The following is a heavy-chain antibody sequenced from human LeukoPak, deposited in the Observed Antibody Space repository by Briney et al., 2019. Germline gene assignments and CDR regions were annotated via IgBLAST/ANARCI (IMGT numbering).Heavy chain of an antibody. CDR3: ARGVSCSSTSCYRGIDY. V-gene: IGHV4-34*01. J-gene: IGHJ4*02. CDR1: GGSFSGYY. D-gene: IGHD2-2*02. Sequence: PSETLSLTCAVYGGSFSGYYWSWIRQPPGKGLEWIGEINHSGSTNYNPSLKSRVTISVDTSKNQFSLKLSSVTAADTAVYYCARGVSCSSTSCYRGIDYWGQGTLVTASS. CDR2: INHSGST.